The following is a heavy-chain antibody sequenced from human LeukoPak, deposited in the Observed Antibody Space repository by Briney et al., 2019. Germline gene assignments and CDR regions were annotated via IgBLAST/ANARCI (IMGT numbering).Heavy chain of an antibody. CDR1: GGSISSSSYY. D-gene: IGHD4-17*01. CDR3: ARQTMTTIFDL. V-gene: IGHV4-39*01. CDR2: IHYSGST. Sequence: SETLSLTCTVSGGSISSSSYYWGWIRQPPGKGLEWIGSIHYSGSTYYNPSLKSRVTISVDTSKNQFSLKLSSVTAADTAVYYCARQTMTTIFDLWGRGTLVTVSS. J-gene: IGHJ2*01.